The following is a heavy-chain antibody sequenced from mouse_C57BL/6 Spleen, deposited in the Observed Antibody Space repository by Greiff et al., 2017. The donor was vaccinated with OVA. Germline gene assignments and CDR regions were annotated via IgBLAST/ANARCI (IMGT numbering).Heavy chain of an antibody. Sequence: QVQLQQPGAELVRPGSSVKLSCTASGYTFTSYWMDWVKQRPGQGLEWIGNIYPSDSETHYNQKFKDKATLTVDKSSSTAYMQLSSLTSEDSAVYYCARHGTGYIDDWGKGTTVTVSS. CDR1: GYTFTSYW. J-gene: IGHJ1*03. V-gene: IGHV1-61*01. CDR2: IYPSDSET. CDR3: ARHGTGYIDD.